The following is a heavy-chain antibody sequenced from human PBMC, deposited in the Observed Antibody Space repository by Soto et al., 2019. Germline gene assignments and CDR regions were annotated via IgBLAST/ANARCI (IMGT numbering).Heavy chain of an antibody. CDR2: IKSKTDGGTT. V-gene: IGHV3-15*07. CDR3: TTLSITIFGVVLMDV. J-gene: IGHJ6*02. Sequence: PGGSLRLSCAASGFTVSSNYMNWVRQAPGKGLEWVGRIKSKTDGGTTDYAAPVKGRFTISRDDSKNTLYLQMNSLKTEDTAVYYCTTLSITIFGVVLMDVWGQGTTVTVSS. D-gene: IGHD3-3*01. CDR1: GFTVSSNY.